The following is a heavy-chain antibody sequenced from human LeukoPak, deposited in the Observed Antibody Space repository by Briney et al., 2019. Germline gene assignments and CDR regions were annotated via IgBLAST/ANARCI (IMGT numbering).Heavy chain of an antibody. CDR2: ISWNSGSI. CDR1: GFTFDDYA. Sequence: GRSLRLSCAASGFTFDDYAMHWVRQAPGKGLEWVSGISWNSGSIGYADSVKGRFTISRDNAKNSLYLQMNSLRAEDTAVYYCARDYSIAAPGGSYYFDYWGQGTLVTVSS. D-gene: IGHD6-6*01. CDR3: ARDYSIAAPGGSYYFDY. J-gene: IGHJ4*02. V-gene: IGHV3-9*01.